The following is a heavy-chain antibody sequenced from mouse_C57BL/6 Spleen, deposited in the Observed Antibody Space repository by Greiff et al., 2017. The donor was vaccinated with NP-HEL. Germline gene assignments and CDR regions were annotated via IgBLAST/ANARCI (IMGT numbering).Heavy chain of an antibody. CDR3: ARWGLLGYFDV. CDR2: INPNNGGT. CDR1: GYTFTDYY. V-gene: IGHV1-26*01. D-gene: IGHD1-1*01. J-gene: IGHJ1*03. Sequence: EVQLQQSGPELVKPGASVKISCKASGYTFTDYYMNWVKQSHGKSLEWIGDINPNNGGTSYNQKFKGKATLTVDKSSSTAYMELRSLTSEDSAVYYCARWGLLGYFDVWGTGTTVTVSS.